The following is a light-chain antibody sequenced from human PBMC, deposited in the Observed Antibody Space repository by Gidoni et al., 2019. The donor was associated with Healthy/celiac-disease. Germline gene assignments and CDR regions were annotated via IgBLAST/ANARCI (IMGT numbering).Light chain of an antibody. CDR3: CSYAGSSSVV. Sequence: QSALTQPASVSGSPGQSITISCPGTSSDVGSYNLVPWYQQHPGKAPKLMIYECSKRPSGVSNRFSGSKSGNTASLTISGLQAEDEADYYCCSYAGSSSVVFGGGTKLTVL. J-gene: IGLJ2*01. CDR1: SSDVGSYNL. V-gene: IGLV2-23*01. CDR2: ECS.